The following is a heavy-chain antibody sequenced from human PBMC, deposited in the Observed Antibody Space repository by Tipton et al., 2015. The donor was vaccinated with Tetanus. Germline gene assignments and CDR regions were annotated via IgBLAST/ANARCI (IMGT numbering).Heavy chain of an antibody. D-gene: IGHD1-1*01. J-gene: IGHJ4*02. CDR3: ARAPYNSPGKYYFDY. CDR1: RGPISSYY. Sequence: TLSLTCTVSRGPISSYYWSWIRQPAGKGLEWIGHISNGNTDYTPSLRSRVTLSVDTSKNQFSLELTSVTAADTALYYCARAPYNSPGKYYFDYWGQGILVTVSS. V-gene: IGHV4-4*07. CDR2: ISNGNT.